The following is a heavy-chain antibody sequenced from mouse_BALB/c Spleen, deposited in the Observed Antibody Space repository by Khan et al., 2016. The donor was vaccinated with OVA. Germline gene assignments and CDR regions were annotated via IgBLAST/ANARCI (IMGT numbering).Heavy chain of an antibody. CDR3: ARSGYGSLGY. J-gene: IGHJ2*01. V-gene: IGHV1-77*01. CDR1: GYTFTDYI. Sequence: QVQLQQSGPVLVKPGASVKMSCKASGYTFTDYIINWVRQRTGPGLEWIGQIYPGSGSTYSNEKFKGKATLTADKSSNTAYMQLRSLTSEDSAVYFCARSGYGSLGYWGQGTTLTVSS. D-gene: IGHD1-1*01. CDR2: IYPGSGST.